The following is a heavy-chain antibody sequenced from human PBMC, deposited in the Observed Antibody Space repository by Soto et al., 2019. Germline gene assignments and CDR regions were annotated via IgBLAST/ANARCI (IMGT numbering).Heavy chain of an antibody. D-gene: IGHD3-3*01. CDR3: ASCERFPRVGVDYYALDV. CDR1: GFTINRND. CDR2: MSFDGNHQ. J-gene: IGHJ6*02. Sequence: QVHLVESGGGVVQPWGSLRLSCAASGFTINRNDMYWVRQAPGKGLEWVAVMSFDGNHQHYADSVKGRFTISRDNSKNTLSLEMNSLRRDDTAVYYCASCERFPRVGVDYYALDVWGQGTTVIVSS. V-gene: IGHV3-30*03.